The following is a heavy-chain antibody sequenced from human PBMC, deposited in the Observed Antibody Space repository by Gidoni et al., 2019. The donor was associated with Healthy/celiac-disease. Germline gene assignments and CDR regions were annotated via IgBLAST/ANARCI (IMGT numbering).Heavy chain of an antibody. Sequence: QVQLVQSGAEVKKPGASVKVSCQASGYTFTSYYMHWVRQAPGQGLEWMGIINPSGGSTSYAQKFQGRVTMTRDTSTSTVYMELSSLRSEDTAVYYCARGRSITIFGVVTNFDYWGQGTLVTVSS. CDR1: GYTFTSYY. CDR3: ARGRSITIFGVVTNFDY. D-gene: IGHD3-3*01. V-gene: IGHV1-46*01. CDR2: INPSGGST. J-gene: IGHJ4*02.